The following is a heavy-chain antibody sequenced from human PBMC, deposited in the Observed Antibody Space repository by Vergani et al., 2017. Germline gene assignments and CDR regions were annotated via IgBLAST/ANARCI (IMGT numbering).Heavy chain of an antibody. V-gene: IGHV3-30*02. CDR2: IQFDGSNQ. Sequence: QVQLVESGGGVVQRGGSLRLSCATSGFTLSTYDMQWIRQGPGKGLEFVAFIQFDGSNQYYAASVKDRFTLSRDFSKNTLYLQMNSLRTDDTATYYCAKHFRGWGIDYWGQGTQVIVSS. J-gene: IGHJ4*02. CDR3: AKHFRGWGIDY. D-gene: IGHD3-16*01. CDR1: GFTLSTYD.